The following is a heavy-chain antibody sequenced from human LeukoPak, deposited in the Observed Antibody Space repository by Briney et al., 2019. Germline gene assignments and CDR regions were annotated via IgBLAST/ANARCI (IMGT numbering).Heavy chain of an antibody. V-gene: IGHV3-23*01. J-gene: IGHJ4*02. Sequence: GGSLRLSCAASGFTFSSYAMTWVRQAPGKGLEWVSTIGGTGSSTFYADSVKGRFTISRDNSKSTLYLQMDSLRAEDTAVYHCAKATGPSYFDQWGQGTLVTVSS. CDR2: IGGTGSST. CDR3: AKATGPSYFDQ. CDR1: GFTFSSYA. D-gene: IGHD1-14*01.